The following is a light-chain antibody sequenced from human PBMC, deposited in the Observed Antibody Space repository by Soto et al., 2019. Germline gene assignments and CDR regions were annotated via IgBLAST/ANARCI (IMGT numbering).Light chain of an antibody. Sequence: EFVLTQSPATLSLSPGERAILSCRASQSVAGSLAWYQQKPGQAPRLLIYDISTRAAAIPARFSGSGSETEFALTISSLQSEDFTVYFCQQYNTRPQTFGQGTKVDIK. CDR2: DIS. J-gene: IGKJ1*01. CDR3: QQYNTRPQT. V-gene: IGKV3D-15*01. CDR1: QSVAGS.